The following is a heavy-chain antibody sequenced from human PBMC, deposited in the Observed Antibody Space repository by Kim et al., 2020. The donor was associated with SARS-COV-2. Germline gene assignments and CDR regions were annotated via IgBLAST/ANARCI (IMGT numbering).Heavy chain of an antibody. Sequence: ADSVKGRFTISKDNAKNSLYLQMTSLRAEDTALYYCAREVLVPATWGFDLWGRGTLVTVSS. J-gene: IGHJ2*01. CDR3: AREVLVPATWGFDL. D-gene: IGHD2-15*01. V-gene: IGHV3-48*03.